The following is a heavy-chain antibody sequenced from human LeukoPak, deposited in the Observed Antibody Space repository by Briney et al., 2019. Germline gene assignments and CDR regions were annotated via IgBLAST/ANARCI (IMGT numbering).Heavy chain of an antibody. CDR2: IWYDRSNK. CDR3: ARDSLHIASDY. Sequence: PGGSLRLSCAASGFTFSSYGMHWVRQAPGKGLEWVAVIWYDRSNKYYADSVKGRFTISRDNSKNTLYLQMNSLRAEDTAVYYCARDSLHIASDYWGQGTLVTVSS. D-gene: IGHD6-13*01. J-gene: IGHJ4*02. V-gene: IGHV3-33*01. CDR1: GFTFSSYG.